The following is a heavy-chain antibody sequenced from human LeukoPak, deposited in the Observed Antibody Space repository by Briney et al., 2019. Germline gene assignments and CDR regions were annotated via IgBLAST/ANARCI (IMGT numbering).Heavy chain of an antibody. CDR1: GYTFTGYY. V-gene: IGHV1-2*04. J-gene: IGHJ6*02. CDR3: ARDLESSSSWTDYYYYYGMDV. Sequence: ASVKVSCKASGYTFTGYYMHWVRQAPGQGLEWMGWINPNSGGTNYAQKFQGWVTMTRDTSISTAYMELSRLRSDDTAVYYCARDLESSSSWTDYYYYYGMDVWGQGTTVIVSS. CDR2: INPNSGGT. D-gene: IGHD6-13*01.